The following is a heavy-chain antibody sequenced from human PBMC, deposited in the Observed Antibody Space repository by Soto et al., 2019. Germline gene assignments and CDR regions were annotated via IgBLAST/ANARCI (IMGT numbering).Heavy chain of an antibody. CDR1: GFTFSSYG. V-gene: IGHV3-30*03. D-gene: IGHD3-16*01. J-gene: IGHJ4*02. CDR3: ARLHLGELFLNFDY. Sequence: GGSLRLSCAASGFTFSSYGMHWVRQAPGKGLEWVAVISYDGSNKYYADSVKGRFTISRDNSKNTLYLQMNSLRAEDTAVYYWARLHLGELFLNFDYWGQGTLVTVSS. CDR2: ISYDGSNK.